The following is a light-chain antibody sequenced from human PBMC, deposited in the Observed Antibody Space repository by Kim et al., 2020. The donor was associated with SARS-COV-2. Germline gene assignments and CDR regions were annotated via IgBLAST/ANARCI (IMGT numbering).Light chain of an antibody. V-gene: IGKV3-11*01. CDR2: DAS. CDR3: QQRSNWPPLLT. CDR1: QSVSSY. Sequence: EIVLTQSPATLSLSPGERATLSCRASQSVSSYLAWYQQKPGQAPRLLIYDASNRATGIPARFSGSRSGTDFTLTISSLEPEDFAVYYCQQRSNWPPLLTFGGGTKVDIK. J-gene: IGKJ4*01.